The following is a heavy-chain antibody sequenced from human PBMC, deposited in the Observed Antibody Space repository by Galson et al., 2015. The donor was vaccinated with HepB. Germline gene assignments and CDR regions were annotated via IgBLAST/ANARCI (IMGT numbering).Heavy chain of an antibody. CDR3: ARRKMRFLEWLFFDS. D-gene: IGHD3-3*01. CDR2: MDPRSGNT. J-gene: IGHJ4*02. V-gene: IGHV1-8*01. Sequence: VKVSCKASGYTFTGYDISWVRQASGQGLEWMGWMDPRSGNTGHAQKFQGRVTMTRNTSISTAYLELSSLRSEDTAVYYCARRKMRFLEWLFFDSWGQGTLVTVSS. CDR1: GYTFTGYD.